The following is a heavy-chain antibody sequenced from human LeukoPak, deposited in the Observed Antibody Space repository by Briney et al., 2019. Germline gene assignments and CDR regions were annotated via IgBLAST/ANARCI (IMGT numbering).Heavy chain of an antibody. V-gene: IGHV1-8*03. Sequence: ASVKVSCKASGYTFTSYDINWVRQATGQGLEWMGWMNPNSGNTGYAQKFQGRVTITRNTSISTAYMELSSLRSEDTAVYYCARVVVVVAATFNYYYYYYMDVWGKGTTVTVSS. CDR2: MNPNSGNT. J-gene: IGHJ6*03. CDR3: ARVVVVVAATFNYYYYYYMDV. CDR1: GYTFTSYD. D-gene: IGHD2-15*01.